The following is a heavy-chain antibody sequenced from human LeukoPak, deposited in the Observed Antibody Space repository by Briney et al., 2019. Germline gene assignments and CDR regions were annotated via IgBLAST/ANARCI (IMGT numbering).Heavy chain of an antibody. J-gene: IGHJ6*03. CDR1: GFTFSSYS. D-gene: IGHD3-16*01. V-gene: IGHV3-48*04. CDR2: IKGIGPTT. Sequence: QTGGSLRLSCAASGFTFSSYSMNWVRQAPGKGLEWVSTIKGIGPTTYYADSLKGRFTISGDNAKNSLFLQMSSLRADDTAIYYCARAGELRYMDVWGKGTAVTVSS. CDR3: ARAGELRYMDV.